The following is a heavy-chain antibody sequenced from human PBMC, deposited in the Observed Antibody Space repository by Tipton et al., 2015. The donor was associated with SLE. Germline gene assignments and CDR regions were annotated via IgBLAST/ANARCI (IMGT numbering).Heavy chain of an antibody. CDR3: ARDQSRLRYFDWLSYGMDV. D-gene: IGHD3-9*01. Sequence: SLRLSCAASGFTFSSYWMSWVRQAPGKGLEWVANIKQDGSEKYYVDSVKGRFTISRDNAKNSLYLQMNSPRAEDTAVYYCARDQSRLRYFDWLSYGMDVWGQGTTVTVSS. CDR1: GFTFSSYW. CDR2: IKQDGSEK. J-gene: IGHJ6*02. V-gene: IGHV3-7*01.